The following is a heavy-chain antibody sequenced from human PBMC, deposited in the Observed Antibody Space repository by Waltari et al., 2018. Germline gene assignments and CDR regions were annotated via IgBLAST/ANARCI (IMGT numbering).Heavy chain of an antibody. V-gene: IGHV4-38-2*02. D-gene: IGHD3-3*02. CDR2: IYHSGST. CDR3: ARAPFLDAFDI. J-gene: IGHJ3*02. CDR1: GYSISSGYY. Sequence: QVQLQESGPGLVKPSETLSLTCTVSGYSISSGYYWGWFRQPPGKGLEWIGSIYHSGSTYYNPSLKSRVTISVDTSKNQFSLKLSSVTAADTAVYYCARAPFLDAFDIWGQGTMVTVSS.